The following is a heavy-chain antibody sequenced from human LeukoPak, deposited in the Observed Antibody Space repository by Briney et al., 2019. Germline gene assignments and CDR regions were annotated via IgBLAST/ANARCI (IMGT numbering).Heavy chain of an antibody. D-gene: IGHD3-3*01. CDR2: IIPIFGTA. J-gene: IGHJ5*02. Sequence: SVKVSCKASGGTFSSYAISWVRQAPGQGLEWMGRIIPIFGTANYAQKFQGRVTITTDESTSTAYMELSSLRSEDTAVYYCASGKTKYDFLSGSPHNWVHPWGQGTLVTVSS. CDR1: GGTFSSYA. V-gene: IGHV1-69*05. CDR3: ASGKTKYDFLSGSPHNWVHP.